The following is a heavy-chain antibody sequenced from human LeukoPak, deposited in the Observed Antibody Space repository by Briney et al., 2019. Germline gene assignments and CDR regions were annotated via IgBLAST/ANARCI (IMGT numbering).Heavy chain of an antibody. D-gene: IGHD3-10*01. V-gene: IGHV3-30*04. Sequence: PGRSLRLSCAASGFTFSSYAMHWVRQAPGKGLEWVAVISYDGSNKYYADSVKGRFTISRDNSKNTLYLKMKSLRVEETAVYYCARFYGSGSYLPPQRLGMDAWGKGPRSPSPQ. CDR2: ISYDGSNK. CDR1: GFTFSSYA. CDR3: ARFYGSGSYLPPQRLGMDA. J-gene: IGHJ6*01.